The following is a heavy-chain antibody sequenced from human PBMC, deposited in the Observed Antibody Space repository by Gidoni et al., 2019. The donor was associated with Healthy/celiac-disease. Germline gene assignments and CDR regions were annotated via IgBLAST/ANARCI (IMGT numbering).Heavy chain of an antibody. D-gene: IGHD6-13*01. Sequence: GSFSGYYWSWIRQPPGKGLEWIGEINHSGSTNYNPSLKSRVTISVDTSKNQFSLKLSSVTAADTAVYYCARGRGAAAGLYYYGMDVWGQGTTVTVSS. CDR2: INHSGST. CDR1: GSFSGYY. CDR3: ARGRGAAAGLYYYGMDV. V-gene: IGHV4-34*01. J-gene: IGHJ6*02.